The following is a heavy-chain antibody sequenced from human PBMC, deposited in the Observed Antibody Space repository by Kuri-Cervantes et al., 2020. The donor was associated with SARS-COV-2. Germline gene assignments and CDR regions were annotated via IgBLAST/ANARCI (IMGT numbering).Heavy chain of an antibody. CDR3: ASEGSETGIAAIPSAAYFQH. Sequence: SVKVSCKASGYTFTSYYMHWVRQAPGQGPEWMGGIIPIFGTANYAQKFQGRVTITTDESTSTAYMELSSLRSEDTAVYYCASEGSETGIAAIPSAAYFQHWGQGTLVTVSS. D-gene: IGHD6-25*01. CDR1: GYTFTSYY. V-gene: IGHV1-69*05. CDR2: IIPIFGTA. J-gene: IGHJ1*01.